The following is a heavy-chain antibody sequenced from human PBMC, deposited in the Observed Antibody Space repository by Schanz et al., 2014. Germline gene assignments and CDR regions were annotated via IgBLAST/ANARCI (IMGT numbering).Heavy chain of an antibody. Sequence: EVQLVESGGGLVKPGGSLRLSCEASEFTFSSYKMNWVRQAPGKGLEWVSSISSSGSYIHYADSVKGRFTISRDNAKNTLYLQMNSLRAEDTAVYYCARDSRSNYDFLTAYYSIDYWGQGTLXTVAS. CDR2: ISSSGSYI. CDR1: EFTFSSYK. D-gene: IGHD3-9*01. CDR3: ARDSRSNYDFLTAYYSIDY. V-gene: IGHV3-21*01. J-gene: IGHJ4*02.